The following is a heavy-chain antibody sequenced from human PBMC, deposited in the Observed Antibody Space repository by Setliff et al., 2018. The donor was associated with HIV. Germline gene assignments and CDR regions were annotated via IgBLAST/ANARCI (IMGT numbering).Heavy chain of an antibody. CDR3: AVSPDGDCATTECANWFDP. V-gene: IGHV3-73*01. J-gene: IGHJ5*02. CDR1: GFTFSGSA. Sequence: PGGSLRLSCSASGFTFSGSAVHWVRQASGRGLEWVGRIRNKGNSYATTYAASVKGRFTISRDDSQNTAYLQMNSLRTEDTAVYFCAVSPDGDCATTECANWFDPWGQGTQVTVSS. D-gene: IGHD4-17*01. CDR2: IRNKGNSYAT.